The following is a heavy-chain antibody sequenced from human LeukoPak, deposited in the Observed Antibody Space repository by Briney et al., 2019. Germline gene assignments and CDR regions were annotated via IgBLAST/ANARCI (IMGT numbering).Heavy chain of an antibody. CDR3: AKDLGSYEGYYFDY. V-gene: IGHV3-30*02. CDR2: IRYDGSNK. J-gene: IGHJ4*02. Sequence: GGSLRLSCAASGFTFSSYGMNWVRQAPGKGLEWVAFIRYDGSNKYYADSVKGRFTISRDNSKNTLYLQMNSLRAEDTAVYYCAKDLGSYEGYYFDYWGQGTLVTVSS. D-gene: IGHD1-26*01. CDR1: GFTFSSYG.